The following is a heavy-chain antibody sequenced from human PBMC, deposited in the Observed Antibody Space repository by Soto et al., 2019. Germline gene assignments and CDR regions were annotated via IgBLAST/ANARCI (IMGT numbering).Heavy chain of an antibody. CDR1: GFSFGSDW. CDR2: IRKDGSQE. Sequence: DVQLTESGGGLVQPGGSLRLSCGASGFSFGSDWMAWVRQAPGKGLEWVANIRKDGSQEHYADSVRGRFSVSRDNAKDSLYLQIDSLRREDTAVYDCTIDANYRDDRAYYDVFDIWRQGPMV. J-gene: IGHJ3*02. CDR3: TIDANYRDDRAYYDVFDI. D-gene: IGHD3-16*01. V-gene: IGHV3-7*05.